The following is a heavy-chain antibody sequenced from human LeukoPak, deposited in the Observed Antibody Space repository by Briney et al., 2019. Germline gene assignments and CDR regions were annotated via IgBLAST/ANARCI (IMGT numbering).Heavy chain of an antibody. D-gene: IGHD6-19*01. J-gene: IGHJ4*02. CDR1: GFTFSSYA. Sequence: GGSLRLSCAASGFTFSSYAMSWVRQAPGKGLEWVSGISGSGGSTYYADSVKGRFTISRDNSKNTLYVQMNSLRAEDTAVYYCAKSRIAVAGTGLDYWGQGTLVTVSS. V-gene: IGHV3-23*01. CDR3: AKSRIAVAGTGLDY. CDR2: ISGSGGST.